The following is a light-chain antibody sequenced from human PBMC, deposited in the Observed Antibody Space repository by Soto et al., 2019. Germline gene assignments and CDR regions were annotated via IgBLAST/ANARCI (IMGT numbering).Light chain of an antibody. CDR2: GAS. CDR3: QQYGSSPFT. CDR1: QSVSSSY. Sequence: EFVLTQSPGTLSLSPGERATLSCRASQSVSSSYLAWYQQKPGQAPRLLIYGASSRATGIPYRFSGSGSGTDFTLTISILEPEDFAVYYCQQYGSSPFTFGPGTKVDIK. J-gene: IGKJ3*01. V-gene: IGKV3-20*01.